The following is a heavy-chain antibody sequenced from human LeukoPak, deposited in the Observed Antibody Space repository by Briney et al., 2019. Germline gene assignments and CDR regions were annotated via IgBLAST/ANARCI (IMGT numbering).Heavy chain of an antibody. D-gene: IGHD2-2*01. Sequence: PSQTLSLTCAVSGGSISSGGYSWSWIRQPPGKGLEWIGYIYHSGSTYYNPSLKSRVTISVDTSKNQFSLKLSSVTAADTAVYYCARAEFSCSSTSCLGPFDYWGQGTLVTVSS. CDR2: IYHSGST. V-gene: IGHV4-30-2*01. CDR3: ARAEFSCSSTSCLGPFDY. J-gene: IGHJ4*02. CDR1: GGSISSGGYS.